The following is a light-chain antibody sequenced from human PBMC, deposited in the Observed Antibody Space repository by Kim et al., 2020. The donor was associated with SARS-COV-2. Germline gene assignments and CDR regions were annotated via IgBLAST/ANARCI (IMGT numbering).Light chain of an antibody. J-gene: IGLJ3*02. Sequence: GQAVTTSCSRSSSNIGSNSVTWYQQLPGTAPKLLIYNNHLRPSGVPDRFSGSKSGTSASLAISGLLSEDESDCYCAAWDDSLNGWVFGGGTQLTVL. V-gene: IGLV1-44*01. CDR2: NNH. CDR1: SSNIGSNS. CDR3: AAWDDSLNGWV.